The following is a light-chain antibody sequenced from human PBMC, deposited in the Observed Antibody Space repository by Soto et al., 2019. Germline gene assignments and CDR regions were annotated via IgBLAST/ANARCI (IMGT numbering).Light chain of an antibody. Sequence: DMQMTQSPSSLSASVGDRVTITCRASQSIINCLNWYQQKPGRVPKLLIYASSTLPSGVPSRFSGSGSGTDFTLTISSMEAEDIATYYCQQSYSFPYTFGQGTKLEIK. CDR1: QSIINC. CDR2: ASS. J-gene: IGKJ2*01. CDR3: QQSYSFPYT. V-gene: IGKV1-39*01.